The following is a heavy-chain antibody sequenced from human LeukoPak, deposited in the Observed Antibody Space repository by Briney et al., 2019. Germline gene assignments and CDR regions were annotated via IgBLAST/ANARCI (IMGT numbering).Heavy chain of an antibody. CDR3: ARARPQYSGSYEGYFDY. CDR1: GYTFTGYY. Sequence: ASVKVSCKASGYTFTGYYMHWVRQAPGQGLEWMGWINPNSGGTNYAQKFQGRVTMTRDTSISTAYMELSRLRSDDTAVYYCARARPQYSGSYEGYFDYWGQGTLVTVSS. V-gene: IGHV1-2*02. J-gene: IGHJ4*02. CDR2: INPNSGGT. D-gene: IGHD1-26*01.